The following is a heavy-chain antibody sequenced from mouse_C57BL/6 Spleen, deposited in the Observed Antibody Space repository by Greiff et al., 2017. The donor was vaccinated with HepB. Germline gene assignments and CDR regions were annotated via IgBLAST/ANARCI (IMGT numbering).Heavy chain of an antibody. CDR1: GFTFSDYY. D-gene: IGHD2-5*01. CDR2: INYDGSST. Sequence: EVKVEESEGGLVQPGSSMKLSCTASGFTFSDYYMAWVRQVPEKGLEWVANINYDGSSTYYLDSLKSRFIISRDNAKNILYLQMSSLKSEDTATYYCARDSYSNFYWYFDVWGTGTTVTVSS. J-gene: IGHJ1*03. CDR3: ARDSYSNFYWYFDV. V-gene: IGHV5-16*01.